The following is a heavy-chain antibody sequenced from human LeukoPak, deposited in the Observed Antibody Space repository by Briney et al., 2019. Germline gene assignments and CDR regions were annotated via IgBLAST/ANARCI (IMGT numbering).Heavy chain of an antibody. CDR1: GGSFSGYY. CDR3: ARRLISGWYGTGFGY. D-gene: IGHD6-19*01. CDR2: INHSGST. J-gene: IGHJ4*02. V-gene: IGHV4-34*01. Sequence: SETLSLTCAVYGGSFSGYYWSWIRQPPGKGLEWIGEINHSGSTYYNPSLQSRVTISVDTSKNQLSLKLSSVTAADTAVYYCARRLISGWYGTGFGYWGQGNLVTVSS.